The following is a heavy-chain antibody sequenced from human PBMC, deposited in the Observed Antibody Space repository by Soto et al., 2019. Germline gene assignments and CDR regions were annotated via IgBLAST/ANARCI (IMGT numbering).Heavy chain of an antibody. CDR3: AKGKFWEWLWGDAFDI. J-gene: IGHJ3*02. Sequence: QVQLLQSGAAVKKPGASVKVTCKASGYPFTSYGISWERQAPGQGLERMGWLSAYTGTTHYAQQLQGRVIMTTDTSPSTAHMELRRLRSDDTAEYYWAKGKFWEWLWGDAFDIWGQGTMVALSS. D-gene: IGHD3-3*01. CDR1: GYPFTSYG. V-gene: IGHV1-18*01. CDR2: LSAYTGTT.